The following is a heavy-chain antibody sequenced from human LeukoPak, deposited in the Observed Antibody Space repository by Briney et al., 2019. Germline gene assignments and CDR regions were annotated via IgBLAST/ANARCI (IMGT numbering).Heavy chain of an antibody. CDR3: ARNKGYSYGPNDY. Sequence: GGSLRLSCAASGFTFSSYSMNWVRQAPGKGLEWVSYISSSSSTIYYADSVKGRFTISRDNAKNSLYLQMNSLRAEDTAVYYCARNKGYSYGPNDYWGQGTLVTVSS. V-gene: IGHV3-48*04. J-gene: IGHJ4*02. CDR1: GFTFSSYS. D-gene: IGHD5-18*01. CDR2: ISSSSSTI.